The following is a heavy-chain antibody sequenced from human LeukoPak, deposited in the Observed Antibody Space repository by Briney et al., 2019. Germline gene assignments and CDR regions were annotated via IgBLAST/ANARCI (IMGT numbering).Heavy chain of an antibody. Sequence: GGSLRLSCAASGFTFSTDVMSWVRQAPGKGLERVSAISGSGGSTYYADSVRGRFTISRDNSKNTLYLQMNSLRAEDTAVYYCAKGEYYYDSSGYYSSWGQGTLVTVSS. CDR1: GFTFSTDV. V-gene: IGHV3-23*01. J-gene: IGHJ5*02. D-gene: IGHD3-22*01. CDR3: AKGEYYYDSSGYYSS. CDR2: ISGSGGST.